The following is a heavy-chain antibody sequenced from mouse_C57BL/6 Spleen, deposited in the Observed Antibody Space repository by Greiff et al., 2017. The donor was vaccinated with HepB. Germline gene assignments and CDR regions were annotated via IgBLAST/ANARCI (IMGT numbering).Heavy chain of an antibody. Sequence: QVQLQQPGAELVRPGSSVKLSCKASGYTFTSYWMHWVKQRPIQGLEWIGNIDPSDSETHYNQKFTDKATLTVDKSSSTAYMQLSSLTSEDSAVYYCARRGIYYGYDEGDLFAYWGQGTLVTVSA. CDR2: IDPSDSET. J-gene: IGHJ3*01. D-gene: IGHD2-2*01. CDR3: ARRGIYYGYDEGDLFAY. V-gene: IGHV1-52*01. CDR1: GYTFTSYW.